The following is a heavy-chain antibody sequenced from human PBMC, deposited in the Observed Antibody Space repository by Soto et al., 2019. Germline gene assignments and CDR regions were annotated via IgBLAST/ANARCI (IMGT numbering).Heavy chain of an antibody. J-gene: IGHJ4*02. CDR2: IKSKTDGGTT. CDR1: VFTFSNVW. V-gene: IGHV3-15*01. CDR3: STAPISL. Sequence: GSLRLSCVVSVFTFSNVWMSWVRQAPGKGLEWVGRIKSKTDGGTTNYAAPVKGRFTISRDDSKNTLYLQMNSLKTEDTAVYFCSTAPISLWGQGTLVTVSS.